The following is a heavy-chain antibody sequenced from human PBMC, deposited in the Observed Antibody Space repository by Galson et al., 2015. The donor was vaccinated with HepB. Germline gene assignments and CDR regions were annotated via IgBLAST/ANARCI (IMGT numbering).Heavy chain of an antibody. CDR1: GFTFSDFA. CDR3: AKEGPRGDGFDI. V-gene: IGHV3-23*01. Sequence: SLRLSCAASGFTFSDFAMTWVRQAPGKGLEWVSIISDSGTRTYYADSLRGRFTISRDNSKNTLYLQMNILRAGDTAIYYCAKEGPRGDGFDIWGQGTMVTVAS. CDR2: ISDSGTRT. J-gene: IGHJ3*02.